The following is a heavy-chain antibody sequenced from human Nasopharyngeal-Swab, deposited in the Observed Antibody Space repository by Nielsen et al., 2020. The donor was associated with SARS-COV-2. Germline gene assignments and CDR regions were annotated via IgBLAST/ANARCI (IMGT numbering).Heavy chain of an antibody. J-gene: IGHJ4*02. CDR3: ARGGPLLSDYESSGSYFDY. Sequence: WIRQPPGKGLEWIGSIYYSGSTYYNPSLKSRVTISVDTSKNQFSLKLSSVTAADTAVYYCARGGPLLSDYESSGSYFDYWGQGTLVTVSS. D-gene: IGHD3-22*01. CDR2: IYYSGST. V-gene: IGHV4-39*07.